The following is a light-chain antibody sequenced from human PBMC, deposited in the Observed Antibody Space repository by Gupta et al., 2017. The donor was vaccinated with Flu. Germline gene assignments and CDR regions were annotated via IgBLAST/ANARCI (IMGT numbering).Light chain of an antibody. CDR2: PAT. V-gene: IGKV1-12*01. Sequence: SSVSASVGDRVSVTCRASQTIYSEVAWYQHKAGKAPKLLIHPATTLQNGVPSRFSGSGYGTDFTLTITSLQPEDFATYYCQQAYSFPLTFGGGTKVEI. CDR3: QQAYSFPLT. CDR1: QTIYSE. J-gene: IGKJ4*01.